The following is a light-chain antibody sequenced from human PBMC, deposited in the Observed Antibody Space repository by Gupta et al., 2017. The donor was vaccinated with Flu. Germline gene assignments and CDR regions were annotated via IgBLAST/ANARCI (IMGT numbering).Light chain of an antibody. V-gene: IGKV1-17*02. Sequence: FLLSSLGGNVTTTCRASQKLVNYLLGYQQKQATPPKSLIFDASNSRSGVAGGCGGSGGGTNFTPPINNGQQDDVSTYYYQQQSSFPITFGRGTQVEIK. J-gene: IGKJ4*01. CDR1: QKLVNY. CDR2: DAS. CDR3: QQQSSFPIT.